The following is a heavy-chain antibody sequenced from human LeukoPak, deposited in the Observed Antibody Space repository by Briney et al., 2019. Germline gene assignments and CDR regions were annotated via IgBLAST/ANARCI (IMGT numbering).Heavy chain of an antibody. D-gene: IGHD6-13*01. CDR3: ARGGEQQLVWAWFDP. CDR1: GGTFSSYA. CDR2: IIPIFGTA. V-gene: IGHV1-69*05. J-gene: IGHJ5*02. Sequence: ASVKVSCKASGGTFSSYAISWVRQAPGQGLEWMGGIIPIFGTANYAQKFQGRVTMTRNTSISTAYMELSSLRSEDTAVYYCARGGEQQLVWAWFDPWGQGTLVTVSS.